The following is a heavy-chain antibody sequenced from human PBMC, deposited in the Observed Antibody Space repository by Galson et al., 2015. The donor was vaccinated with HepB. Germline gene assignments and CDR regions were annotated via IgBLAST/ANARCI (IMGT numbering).Heavy chain of an antibody. J-gene: IGHJ6*02. CDR1: GFTFSSYA. V-gene: IGHV3-30-3*01. Sequence: SLRLSCAASGFTFSSYAMHWVRQAPGKGLEWVAVISCDGSNKYYADSVKGRFTISRDNSKNTLYLQMNSLRAEDTAVYYCAENMYSSGWYGQYYYGMDVWGQGTTVTVSS. D-gene: IGHD6-19*01. CDR2: ISCDGSNK. CDR3: AENMYSSGWYGQYYYGMDV.